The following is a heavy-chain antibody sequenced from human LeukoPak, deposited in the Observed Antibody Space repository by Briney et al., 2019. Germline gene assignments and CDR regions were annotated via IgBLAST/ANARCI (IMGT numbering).Heavy chain of an antibody. V-gene: IGHV3-23*01. J-gene: IGHJ5*02. CDR1: GFTFSSYA. CDR2: ISGSGGST. Sequence: GGSLRLSCAASGFTFSSYAISWVRQAAGKGREWVSAISGSGGSTYYADSVKGRFTISRDNAKTSLYPQMNSLRAEDTAVYYCATDPHPWDYYDSSGYYPTWGQGTLVTVSS. CDR3: ATDPHPWDYYDSSGYYPT. D-gene: IGHD3-22*01.